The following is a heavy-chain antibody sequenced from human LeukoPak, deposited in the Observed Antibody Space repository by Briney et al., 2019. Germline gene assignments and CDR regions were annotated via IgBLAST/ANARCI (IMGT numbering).Heavy chain of an antibody. D-gene: IGHD1-26*01. V-gene: IGHV4-59*01. CDR3: ARSGLSGSYY. J-gene: IGHJ4*02. CDR2: IYYRGST. CDR1: GGSISSYY. Sequence: SETLSLTCTVSGGSISSYYWSWIRQPPGKGLEWIGYIYYRGSTNYNPSLKSRVTISVDTSKNQFSLKLSSVTAADTAVYYCARSGLSGSYYWGQGTLVTVSS.